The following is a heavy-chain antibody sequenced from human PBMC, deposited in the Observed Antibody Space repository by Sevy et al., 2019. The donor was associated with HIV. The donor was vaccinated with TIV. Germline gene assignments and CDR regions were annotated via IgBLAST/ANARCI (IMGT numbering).Heavy chain of an antibody. Sequence: GGSLRLSCTASGFTFSSYAMHWVRQAPGKGLEWMAFVRYDGSKKYYAGSVKGRFTISRDNSKNLVYLQMNSLRAEDTAAYYCAKAPRPAGTTSYGMDVWGQGTTVTVSS. CDR1: GFTFSSYA. CDR3: AKAPRPAGTTSYGMDV. J-gene: IGHJ6*02. V-gene: IGHV3-30*02. CDR2: VRYDGSKK. D-gene: IGHD4-17*01.